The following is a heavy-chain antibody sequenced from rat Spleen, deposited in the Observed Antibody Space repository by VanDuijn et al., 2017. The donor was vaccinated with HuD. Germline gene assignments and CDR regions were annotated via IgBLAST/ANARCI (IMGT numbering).Heavy chain of an antibody. Sequence: EVQLVESGGGLVQPGRSLKLSCAASGFTFSNSGMAWVRQAPTKGLEWVATIRYDGTATYYRDSVKGRFTISRDNAKNTLYLQMDSLRSEDTATYYCARRHYGYTDYFDYWGQGVMVTVSS. CDR2: IRYDGTAT. CDR1: GFTFSNSG. CDR3: ARRHYGYTDYFDY. D-gene: IGHD1-11*01. J-gene: IGHJ2*01. V-gene: IGHV5-29*01.